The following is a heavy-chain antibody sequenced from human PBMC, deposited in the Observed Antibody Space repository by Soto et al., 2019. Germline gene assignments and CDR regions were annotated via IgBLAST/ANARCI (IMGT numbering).Heavy chain of an antibody. V-gene: IGHV1-3*01. CDR3: ARGLGYCTNGVCYHFDY. J-gene: IGHJ4*02. D-gene: IGHD2-8*01. CDR1: GYTFTSYA. CDR2: INAGNGNT. Sequence: ASVKVSCTASGYTFTSYAMHWVRQAPGQRLEWMGWINAGNGNTKYSQKFQGRVTITRDTSASTAYMELSSLRSEDTAVYYCARGLGYCTNGVCYHFDYWGQGTLVTVSS.